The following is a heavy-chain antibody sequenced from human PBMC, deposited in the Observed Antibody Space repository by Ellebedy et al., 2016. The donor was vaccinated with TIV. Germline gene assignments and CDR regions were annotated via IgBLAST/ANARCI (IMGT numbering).Heavy chain of an antibody. CDR1: GFTLSNSW. V-gene: IGHV3-74*01. J-gene: IGHJ4*02. CDR3: ATFFNG. CDR2: INPDGSTT. Sequence: PGGSLRLSCAASGFTLSNSWMHWVCQAPGKGLVWVSRINPDGSTTNYAYSVRGRFTISRDNAKNTLYLQMNSLRAEDTAVYYCATFFNGWGQGTLVTVSS. D-gene: IGHD2-8*01.